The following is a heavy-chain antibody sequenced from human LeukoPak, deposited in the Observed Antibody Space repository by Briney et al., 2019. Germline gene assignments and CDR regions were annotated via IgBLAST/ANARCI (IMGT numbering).Heavy chain of an antibody. CDR3: ARDGDYVGNSAHFDY. Sequence: ASVKVSCKASGYTFTSYDINWVRQATGQGLEWMGWMNPNSGNTGYAQKFQGRVTMARDMSTSTVYMELSSLRSEDTAVYYCARDGDYVGNSAHFDYWGQGTLVTVSS. CDR2: MNPNSGNT. J-gene: IGHJ4*02. V-gene: IGHV1-8*01. D-gene: IGHD4-23*01. CDR1: GYTFTSYD.